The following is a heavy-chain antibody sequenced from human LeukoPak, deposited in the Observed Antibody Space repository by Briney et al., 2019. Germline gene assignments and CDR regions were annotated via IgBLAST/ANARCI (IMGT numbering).Heavy chain of an antibody. Sequence: PSETLSLTCTVSGYSISSDYYWGWIRQPPGKGLEWIGNIYHRGTTYYNPSLKSRVTISVDTSKDQFSLKLSSVTAADTAVYYCARLGAPSINYYDDRGYFDLWGRGTLVTVSS. V-gene: IGHV4-38-2*02. CDR3: ARLGAPSINYYDDRGYFDL. J-gene: IGHJ2*01. D-gene: IGHD3-22*01. CDR2: IYHRGTT. CDR1: GYSISSDYY.